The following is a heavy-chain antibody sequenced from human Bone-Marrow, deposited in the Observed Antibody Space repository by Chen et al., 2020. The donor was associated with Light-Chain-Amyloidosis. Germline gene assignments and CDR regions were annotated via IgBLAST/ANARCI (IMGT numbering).Heavy chain of an antibody. J-gene: IGHJ3*02. V-gene: IGHV3-23*01. CDR2: ISGSGGST. CDR1: GFTFSSYA. Sequence: EVQLLESGGGLVQPGGSLRLSCAASGFTFSSYAMSWVRQAPGKGLEWVSAISGSGGSTYYADSVKVRFTISRDNSKNTLYLQMNSLRAEDTAVYYCAKDIYDSSGYYVPAGDAFDIWGQGTMVTVSS. CDR3: AKDIYDSSGYYVPAGDAFDI. D-gene: IGHD3-22*01.